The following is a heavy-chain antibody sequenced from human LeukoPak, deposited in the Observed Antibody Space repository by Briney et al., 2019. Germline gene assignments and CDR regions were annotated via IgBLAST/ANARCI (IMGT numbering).Heavy chain of an antibody. CDR3: ASGPFTRIVGSFDI. V-gene: IGHV3-53*01. D-gene: IGHD3-22*01. CDR2: IYSDGDT. Sequence: GGSLRLSCAASGLTVNANCMSWVRQTPGQGLEWVSSIYSDGDTYYTNSVKGRFTISRDNSKNRVYLQMNTLTAEDTARYYCASGPFTRIVGSFDIWGPGTLVTVSS. CDR1: GLTVNANC. J-gene: IGHJ3*02.